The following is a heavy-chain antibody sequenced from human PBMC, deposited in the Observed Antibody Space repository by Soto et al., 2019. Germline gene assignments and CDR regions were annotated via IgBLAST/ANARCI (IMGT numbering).Heavy chain of an antibody. V-gene: IGHV4-59*01. CDR1: GGSISSYY. J-gene: IGHJ6*02. Sequence: SETLPLTCTVSGGSISSYYWSWIRQPPGKGLEWIGYIYYSGSTNYNPSLKSRVTISVDTSKNQFSLKLSSVTAADTAVYYCARDNYDFWSGYYSTGGYYGMDVWGQGTTVTVSS. CDR2: IYYSGST. D-gene: IGHD3-3*01. CDR3: ARDNYDFWSGYYSTGGYYGMDV.